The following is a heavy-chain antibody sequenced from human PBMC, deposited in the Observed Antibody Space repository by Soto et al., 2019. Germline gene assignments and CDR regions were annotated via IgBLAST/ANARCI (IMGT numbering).Heavy chain of an antibody. CDR2: IYYSGTT. V-gene: IGHV4-31*03. J-gene: IGHJ3*02. Sequence: TLSLTCSVSGGSISSGAYYWNWIRQHPRQGLEWIGYIYYSGTTYYNPSLGRRVSISADTSKNQFSLKLNSVTVADTAVYYCARNPSHLCASTSCHAFDIWGQGTMVTVSS. CDR1: GGSISSGAYY. D-gene: IGHD2-2*01. CDR3: ARNPSHLCASTSCHAFDI.